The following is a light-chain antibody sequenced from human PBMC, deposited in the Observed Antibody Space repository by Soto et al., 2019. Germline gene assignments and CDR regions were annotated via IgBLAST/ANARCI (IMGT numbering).Light chain of an antibody. V-gene: IGKV3-20*01. J-gene: IGKJ2*01. CDR2: GAS. Sequence: EIVLTQSPGTLSLSPGERATLSCRASQSVSSSYLAWYQQKPGQAPRLLIYGASSRATGIPDRFSGSGSGTDFTLTISRLEPEDFAVYYLQQDGSSNIFGKGTKLEIQ. CDR3: QQDGSSNI. CDR1: QSVSSSY.